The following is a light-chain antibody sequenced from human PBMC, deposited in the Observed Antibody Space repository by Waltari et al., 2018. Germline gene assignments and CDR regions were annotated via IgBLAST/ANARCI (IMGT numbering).Light chain of an antibody. Sequence: EIVMTQSPGTLSVSPGERATLSCRASQRVDSRVAWYQQRPGQAPRLLIYGASTRATGVPARFSGSGSGTEFTLTISGLRPEDVAIYYCQQYNDWPPLTFGGGSKVEIK. CDR1: QRVDSR. V-gene: IGKV3-15*01. CDR3: QQYNDWPPLT. CDR2: GAS. J-gene: IGKJ4*01.